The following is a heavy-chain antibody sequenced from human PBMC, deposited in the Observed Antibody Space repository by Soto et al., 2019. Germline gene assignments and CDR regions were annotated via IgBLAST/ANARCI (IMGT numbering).Heavy chain of an antibody. CDR1: GGTFSSYA. Sequence: QVQLVQSGAEVKKPGSSVKVSCKASGGTFSSYAISWVRQAPGQGLEWMGGIIPIFGTANYAQKFQGRVTITADESTSTAYMELSSLRSVDTAVYYCARDSRYYYDSSGYSSFDYWGQGTLVTVSS. D-gene: IGHD3-22*01. J-gene: IGHJ4*02. CDR2: IIPIFGTA. V-gene: IGHV1-69*01. CDR3: ARDSRYYYDSSGYSSFDY.